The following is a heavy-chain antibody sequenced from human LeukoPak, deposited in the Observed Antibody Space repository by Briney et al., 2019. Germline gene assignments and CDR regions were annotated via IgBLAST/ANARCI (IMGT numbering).Heavy chain of an antibody. CDR2: IYYSGST. D-gene: IGHD2-21*01. V-gene: IGHV4-39*01. CDR3: TRGVGTYCGGDCYSYGMDV. Sequence: SETLSLTCTVSGGSISSTSYYWGWIRQPPGKGLEWIGSIYYSGSTYYNPSLKSRVTISVDTSKNQFSLNLSSVTAADTAVYYCTRGVGTYCGGDCYSYGMDVWGQGTTVTVSS. CDR1: GGSISSTSYY. J-gene: IGHJ6*02.